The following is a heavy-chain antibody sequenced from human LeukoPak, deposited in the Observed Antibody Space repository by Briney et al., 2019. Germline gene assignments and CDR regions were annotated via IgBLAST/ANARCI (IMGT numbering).Heavy chain of an antibody. V-gene: IGHV4-38-2*02. D-gene: IGHD3-10*01. Sequence: SETLSLTCTVSGYSISSGYYWGWIRQPPGKGLEWIGSIYHSGSTYYNPSLKSRVTISVDTSKNQFSLKLSSVTAADTAVYYCASEFTMGSLSWGQGTLVTVSS. J-gene: IGHJ4*02. CDR3: ASEFTMGSLS. CDR1: GYSISSGYY. CDR2: IYHSGST.